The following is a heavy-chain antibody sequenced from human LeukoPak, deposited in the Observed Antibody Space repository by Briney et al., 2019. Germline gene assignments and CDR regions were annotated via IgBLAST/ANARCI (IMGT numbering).Heavy chain of an antibody. V-gene: IGHV4-4*07. CDR3: ARDKSSSGYYSYAFDI. CDR2: IYTSGST. J-gene: IGHJ3*02. Sequence: SETLSLTCAVYGGSFSGYYWSWIRQPAGKGLEWIGRIYTSGSTNYNPSLKSRVTMSVDTSKNQFSLKLSSVTAADTAVYYCARDKSSSGYYSYAFDIWGQGTMVTVSS. D-gene: IGHD3-22*01. CDR1: GGSFSGYY.